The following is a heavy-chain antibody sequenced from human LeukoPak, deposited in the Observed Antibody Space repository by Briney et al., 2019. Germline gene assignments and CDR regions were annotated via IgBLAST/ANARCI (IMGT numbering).Heavy chain of an antibody. D-gene: IGHD6-19*01. CDR2: ISYSGST. J-gene: IGHJ4*02. Sequence: PSETLSLTCTVSGGSFSTTSYYWGWIRQPPGRGLEWIGSISYSGSTYYNPSLKSRVSISVDTSKNQFSLRLNSVTAADTAVYYCARRFYASGCNWWGQGALVTVSS. CDR1: GGSFSTTSYY. V-gene: IGHV4-39*01. CDR3: ARRFYASGCNW.